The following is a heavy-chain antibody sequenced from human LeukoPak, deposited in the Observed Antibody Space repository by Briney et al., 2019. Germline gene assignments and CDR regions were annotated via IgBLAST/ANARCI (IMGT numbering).Heavy chain of an antibody. V-gene: IGHV3-23*01. CDR3: ARISGVVQTGRGFVSF. J-gene: IGHJ1*01. CDR1: GFTFSNNA. D-gene: IGHD3-3*01. Sequence: PAETLTLTCVASGFTFSNNAMSWVRQPPGKGLEWVSYFSGSGDTTYYADSVNARFSISRENSKNTLYLQMDILRAEDTAVYYCARISGVVQTGRGFVSFWGEGTLVTVSS. CDR2: FSGSGDTT.